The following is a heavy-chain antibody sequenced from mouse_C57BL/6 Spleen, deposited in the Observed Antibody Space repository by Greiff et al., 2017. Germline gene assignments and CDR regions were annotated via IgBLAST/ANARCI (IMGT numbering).Heavy chain of an antibody. CDR3: ARETTVASYWYFDV. V-gene: IGHV1-81*01. D-gene: IGHD1-1*01. CDR1: GYTFTSYG. Sequence: QVQLQQSGAELARPGASVKLSCKASGYTFTSYGISWVKQRTGQGLEWIGEIYPRSGNTYYNEKFKGKATLTADKSSSTAYMELRSLTSEDSAVYFCARETTVASYWYFDVWGTGTTVTVSS. CDR2: IYPRSGNT. J-gene: IGHJ1*03.